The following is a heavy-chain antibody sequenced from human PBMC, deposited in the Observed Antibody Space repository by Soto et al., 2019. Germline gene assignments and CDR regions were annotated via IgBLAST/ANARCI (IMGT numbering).Heavy chain of an antibody. V-gene: IGHV2-5*02. Sequence: QITLKESGPTLVKPTQTLTLTCTFSVFSLSTSGVGVGWIRQPPGKALEWLALIYWDDDKRYSPSLKSRLTITKDTSKNPVVLTMTNMDPVDTATYYCAHSLYDYVWGTNWFDPWGQGTLVTVSS. J-gene: IGHJ5*02. CDR1: VFSLSTSGVG. D-gene: IGHD3-16*01. CDR2: IYWDDDK. CDR3: AHSLYDYVWGTNWFDP.